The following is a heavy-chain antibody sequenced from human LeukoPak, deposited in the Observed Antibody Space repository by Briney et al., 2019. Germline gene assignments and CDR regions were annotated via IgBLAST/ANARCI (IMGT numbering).Heavy chain of an antibody. CDR3: ARGVLTGQFDY. J-gene: IGHJ4*02. CDR2: ISSNGGST. D-gene: IGHD3-9*01. V-gene: IGHV3-64*04. Sequence: QPGGSLRLSCSASGFTFSSYAMDWVRQAPGKGLEYVSTISSNGGSTYYADSVKGRFTISRDNSKNTLYLQMNSLRVEDTAVYYCARGVLTGQFDYWGQGTLVTVSS. CDR1: GFTFSSYA.